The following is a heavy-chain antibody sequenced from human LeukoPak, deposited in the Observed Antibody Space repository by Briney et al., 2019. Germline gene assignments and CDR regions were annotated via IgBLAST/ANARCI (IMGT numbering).Heavy chain of an antibody. J-gene: IGHJ3*02. V-gene: IGHV3-48*01. Sequence: GGSLRLSCAASGFTFSSYSMNWVRQAPGKGLEWVSYISSSSNTIYYADSVKGRFTISRDNAKNSLYLQMNSLRAEDTAVYYCARVGYGDYAGAFDIWGQGTMVTVSS. D-gene: IGHD4-17*01. CDR1: GFTFSSYS. CDR3: ARVGYGDYAGAFDI. CDR2: ISSSSNTI.